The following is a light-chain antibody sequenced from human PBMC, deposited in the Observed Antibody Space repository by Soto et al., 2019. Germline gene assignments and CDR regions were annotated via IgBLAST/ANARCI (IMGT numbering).Light chain of an antibody. V-gene: IGLV2-14*03. CDR3: SSYTSSSTVV. CDR1: SSDVGGYNY. CDR2: DVS. Sequence: QSVLTQPASVSGSPRQSITISCTGSSSDVGGYNYVSWYQHHPGKAPKLMIYDVSNRPSGVSNRFSGSNSGNTASLTISGLQAEDEADYYCSSYTSSSTVVFGGGTKVTVL. J-gene: IGLJ2*01.